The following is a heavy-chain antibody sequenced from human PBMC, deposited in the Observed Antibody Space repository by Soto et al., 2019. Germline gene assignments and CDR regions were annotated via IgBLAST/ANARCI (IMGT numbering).Heavy chain of an antibody. CDR2: IYYSVGS. Sequence: SETLSLTCTVSGVSIGNYFWSWIRQPPGKGLEWIGYIYYSVGSTYSPSLASRVTTSVDTSKSQVSLRVSSVTAADTAVYYCAGSKTRGVILDYWGQGTLVTVSS. J-gene: IGHJ4*02. V-gene: IGHV4-59*01. D-gene: IGHD3-10*01. CDR3: AGSKTRGVILDY. CDR1: GVSIGNYF.